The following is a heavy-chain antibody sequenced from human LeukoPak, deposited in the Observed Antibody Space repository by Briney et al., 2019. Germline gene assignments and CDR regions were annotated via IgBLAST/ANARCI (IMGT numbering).Heavy chain of an antibody. Sequence: GGSLRLSCAASEFTFSNYVMNWVRQAPGKRPEWVSGISSGGGSIYYADSVKGRFTISRDNSKNTLYLQMNSLRAEDTAVYYCASSPLAARPKHDYWGQGTLVTVSS. V-gene: IGHV3-23*01. CDR2: ISSGGGSI. D-gene: IGHD6-6*01. J-gene: IGHJ4*02. CDR3: ASSPLAARPKHDY. CDR1: EFTFSNYV.